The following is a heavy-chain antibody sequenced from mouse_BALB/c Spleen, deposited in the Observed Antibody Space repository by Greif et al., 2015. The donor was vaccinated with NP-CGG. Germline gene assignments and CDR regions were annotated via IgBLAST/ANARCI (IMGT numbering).Heavy chain of an antibody. CDR1: GYTFTDYY. V-gene: IGHV1-77*01. CDR2: IYPGSGNT. J-gene: IGHJ1*01. CDR3: ARDSRYFDV. Sequence: QVQLKQSGAELARPGASVKLSCKASGYTFTDYYINWVKQRTGQGLEWIGEIYPGSGNTYYNEKFKGKATLTADESSSTACMQLSSLTSENSAVYFCARDSRYFDVWGAGTTVTVSS.